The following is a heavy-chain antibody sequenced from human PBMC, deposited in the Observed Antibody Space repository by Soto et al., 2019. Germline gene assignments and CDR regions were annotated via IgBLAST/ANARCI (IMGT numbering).Heavy chain of an antibody. CDR3: ARQRPLGDYDILTAPHLPLGWFDP. Sequence: SETLSLTCTVSGGSISSYYWSWIRQPPGKGLEWIGYIYYSGSTNYNPSLKSRVTISVDTSKNQFSLKLSSVTAADTAVYYCARQRPLGDYDILTAPHLPLGWFDPWGQGTLVTVSS. J-gene: IGHJ5*02. CDR2: IYYSGST. CDR1: GGSISSYY. V-gene: IGHV4-59*08. D-gene: IGHD3-9*01.